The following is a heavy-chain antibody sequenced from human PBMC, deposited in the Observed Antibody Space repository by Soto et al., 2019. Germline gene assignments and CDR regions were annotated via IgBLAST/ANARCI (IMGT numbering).Heavy chain of an antibody. CDR3: ARDRIQLRLGKYSFNGMDV. CDR2: IVPRFGSP. D-gene: IGHD3-16*01. J-gene: IGHJ6*02. V-gene: IGHV1-69*06. Sequence: QVQLVQSGAEMRKPGSSLRVSCKASGGTFSDYAFSWVRQAPGQGLEWMGGIVPRFGSPNYAQKFGGRVTITADTSTSTVYMELSGLRFDDTAVYFCARDRIQLRLGKYSFNGMDVWGQGTKITVSS. CDR1: GGTFSDYA.